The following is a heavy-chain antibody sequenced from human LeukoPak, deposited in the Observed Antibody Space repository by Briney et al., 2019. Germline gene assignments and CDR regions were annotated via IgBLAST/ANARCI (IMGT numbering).Heavy chain of an antibody. D-gene: IGHD6-13*01. CDR1: GGSISSGGYY. CDR3: ARSIAAAGEIDH. CDR2: IYHSGST. J-gene: IGHJ4*02. V-gene: IGHV4-30-2*01. Sequence: SETLSLTCTVSGGSISSGGYYWSWIRQPPGKGLEWIGYIYHSGSTYYNPSLKSRVTISVDRSKNQFSLKLSSVTAADTAVYYCARSIAAAGEIDHWGQGTLVTVSS.